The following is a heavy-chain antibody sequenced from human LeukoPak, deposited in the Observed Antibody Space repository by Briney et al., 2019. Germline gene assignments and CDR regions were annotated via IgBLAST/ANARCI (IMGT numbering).Heavy chain of an antibody. D-gene: IGHD2-2*01. V-gene: IGHV3-21*01. Sequence: GGSLRLSCAASGFTFSSYNINWVRQAPGKGLEWVSSISGSSSYIYYADSVKGRFTISRDNAKNSVYLQMDSLRAEDTAVYHCARGSTCSSTSCWTGTYWGQGTLVTVSS. CDR2: ISGSSSYI. CDR3: ARGSTCSSTSCWTGTY. CDR1: GFTFSSYN. J-gene: IGHJ4*02.